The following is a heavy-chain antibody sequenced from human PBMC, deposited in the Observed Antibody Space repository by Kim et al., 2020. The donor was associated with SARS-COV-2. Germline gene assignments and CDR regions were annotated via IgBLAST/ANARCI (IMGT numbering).Heavy chain of an antibody. CDR3: TKQAILMVYTTIFDL. CDR2: ISGSGGST. Sequence: GGSLRLSCAASGFTFSSSAMSWVRQAPGKGLEWVSAISGSGGSTYYADSVKGRFTISRDNSKNTLYLQMNSLRAEDTAVYYCTKQAILMVYTTIFDLWGQGTMVTVSS. CDR1: GFTFSSSA. D-gene: IGHD2-8*01. V-gene: IGHV3-23*01. J-gene: IGHJ3*01.